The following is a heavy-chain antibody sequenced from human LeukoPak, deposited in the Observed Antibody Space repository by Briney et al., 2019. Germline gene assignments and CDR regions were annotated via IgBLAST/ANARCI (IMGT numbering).Heavy chain of an antibody. CDR2: IYHSGST. J-gene: IGHJ4*02. CDR1: GYSISSGYY. Sequence: SETLSLTCTVSGYSISSGYYWGWIRQPPGKGLEWIGNIYHSGSTYYNPSLKSRVSISIDTSKNQFSLKLSSVTVADTAVYYCARAGFRVRPYLYDYWGQGTLVTVSS. V-gene: IGHV4-38-2*02. CDR3: ARAGFRVRPYLYDY. D-gene: IGHD3-10*01.